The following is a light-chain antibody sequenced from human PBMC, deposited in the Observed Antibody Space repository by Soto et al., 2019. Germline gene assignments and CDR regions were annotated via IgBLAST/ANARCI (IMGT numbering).Light chain of an antibody. CDR1: QSIRGS. J-gene: IGKJ4*01. V-gene: IGKV3-15*01. CDR3: QQYNKWPLT. Sequence: EIVLTQSRATLSSFPGYRATLSCMAIQSIRGSLAWYQQKPGQAPRLLIYDASTGAIGIPARFSGSGSGTEFTLTISSLQSEDFAVYYCQQYNKWPLTFGGGTKVDIK. CDR2: DAS.